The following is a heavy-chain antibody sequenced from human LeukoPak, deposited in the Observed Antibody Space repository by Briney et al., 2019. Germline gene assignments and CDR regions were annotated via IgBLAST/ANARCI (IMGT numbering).Heavy chain of an antibody. V-gene: IGHV3-23*01. CDR2: ISGSGGST. CDR1: GFTFSSYA. CDR3: AKDIFNSIGGDAFDI. D-gene: IGHD3-16*01. J-gene: IGHJ3*02. Sequence: GGSLRLSCAASGFTFSSYAMSWVRQAPGKGLEWVSAISGSGGSTYYADSVKGRFTISRDNAKNSLYLQMNSLRAEDTALYYCAKDIFNSIGGDAFDIWGQGTMVTVSS.